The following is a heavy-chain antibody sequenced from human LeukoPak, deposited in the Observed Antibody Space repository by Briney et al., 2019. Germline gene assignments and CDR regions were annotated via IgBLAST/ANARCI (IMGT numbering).Heavy chain of an antibody. Sequence: ASVKVSCKVSGHTLTHLSTHWARQAPGQGLEWMGGLDPEDGQIIYAQQFQGRVTMTEDTSTDTAYMELSSLRSEDTAVYYCATGGVWDLLGYWGQGTLVTVSS. D-gene: IGHD1-26*01. J-gene: IGHJ4*02. CDR2: LDPEDGQI. CDR1: GHTLTHLS. V-gene: IGHV1-24*01. CDR3: ATGGVWDLLGY.